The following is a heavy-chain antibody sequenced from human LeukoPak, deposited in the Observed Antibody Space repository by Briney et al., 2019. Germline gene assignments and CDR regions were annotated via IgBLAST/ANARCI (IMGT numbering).Heavy chain of an antibody. CDR3: AKGAYCGGDCYSLFDY. Sequence: GGSLRLSCAASGFTFSNYWTHWVRQAPGKGLVWVSRINRDGRSTNYADSVKGRVTISRDNFKNTLYLQMNSLRAEDTALYYCAKGAYCGGDCYSLFDYWGQGTLVTVSS. D-gene: IGHD2-21*02. CDR1: GFTFSNYW. V-gene: IGHV3-74*01. J-gene: IGHJ4*02. CDR2: INRDGRST.